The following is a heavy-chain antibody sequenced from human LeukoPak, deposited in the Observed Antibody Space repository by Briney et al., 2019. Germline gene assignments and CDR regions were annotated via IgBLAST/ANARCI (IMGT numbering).Heavy chain of an antibody. V-gene: IGHV3-21*01. J-gene: IGHJ4*02. CDR3: AMGRVRGVITY. CDR2: ISSSSSYI. CDR1: GFTFSSYY. Sequence: GGSLRLSCAASGFTFSSYYMNWVRQAPGKGLEWVSSISSSSSYIYCADSVKGRFTISRDNAKNSLYLQMNSLRAEDTAVYYCAMGRVRGVITYWGQGALVTVSS. D-gene: IGHD3-10*01.